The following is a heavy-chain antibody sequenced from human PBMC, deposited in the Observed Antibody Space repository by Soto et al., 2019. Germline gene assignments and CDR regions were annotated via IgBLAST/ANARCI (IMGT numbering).Heavy chain of an antibody. CDR2: IKSKTDVGTT. Sequence: EVQLVESGGGLVRPGGSLRLSCAASGLTISNAWMSWVRQAPGKGLQWVGRIKSKTDVGTTHYAAPVKGRFTISRDDSKNTLYLQMNSLKAEDTAVYYCTTSGTRYELWRGYSDKWGQGILVTVSS. CDR1: GLTISNAW. J-gene: IGHJ4*02. V-gene: IGHV3-15*01. CDR3: TTSGTRYELWRGYSDK. D-gene: IGHD3-3*01.